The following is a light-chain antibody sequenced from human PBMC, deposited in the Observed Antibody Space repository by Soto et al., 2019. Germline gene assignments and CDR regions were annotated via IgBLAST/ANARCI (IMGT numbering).Light chain of an antibody. J-gene: IGKJ3*01. Sequence: PGERATLSCRASQSVSSYLAWYQQKPGKAPRLLIHDASNRATGTPARFSGSGSGTDFTLTISSLEPEDFAVYYCQKRGDWPSTFGPGTRVDVK. V-gene: IGKV3-11*01. CDR1: QSVSSY. CDR3: QKRGDWPST. CDR2: DAS.